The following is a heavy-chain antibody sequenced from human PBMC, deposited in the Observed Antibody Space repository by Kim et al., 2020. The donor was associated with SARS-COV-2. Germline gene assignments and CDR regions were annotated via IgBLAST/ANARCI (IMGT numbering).Heavy chain of an antibody. Sequence: GGSLRLSCAASGFTFSSYGMHWVRQAPGKGLEWVAVIWYDGSNKYYADSVKGRFTISRDNSKNTLYLQMNSLRAEDTAVYYCARGEAPTGSYDFWSGYYTGNYYYGMDVWGQGTTVTVSS. J-gene: IGHJ6*02. CDR1: GFTFSSYG. CDR3: ARGEAPTGSYDFWSGYYTGNYYYGMDV. CDR2: IWYDGSNK. D-gene: IGHD3-3*01. V-gene: IGHV3-33*01.